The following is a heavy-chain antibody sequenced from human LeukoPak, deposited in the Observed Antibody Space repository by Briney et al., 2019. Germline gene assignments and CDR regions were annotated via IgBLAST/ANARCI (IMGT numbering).Heavy chain of an antibody. D-gene: IGHD6-19*01. CDR1: GLTFSSSE. Sequence: GGSLRLSCAASGLTFSSSEMNWVRQAPGKGLEWVSYISSSGSTIYYADSVKGRFTISRDNAKSSLYLQMNSLRAEDTAVYYCVREKKWLLFNYFDFWGQGTLVTVSS. CDR3: VREKKWLLFNYFDF. CDR2: ISSSGSTI. V-gene: IGHV3-48*03. J-gene: IGHJ4*02.